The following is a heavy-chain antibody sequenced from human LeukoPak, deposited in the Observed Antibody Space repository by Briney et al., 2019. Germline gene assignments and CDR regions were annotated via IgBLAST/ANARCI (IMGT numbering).Heavy chain of an antibody. Sequence: PSETLSLTCTVSGYSISSGYYWGWIRQPPGKGLEWIGSIYHSGSTNYNPSLKSRVSISVDTSKNQFSLKLNSVTAADTAVYYCATTVTRYNWFDPWGQGTLVTVSS. CDR3: ATTVTRYNWFDP. J-gene: IGHJ5*02. CDR2: IYHSGST. V-gene: IGHV4-38-2*02. D-gene: IGHD4-17*01. CDR1: GYSISSGYY.